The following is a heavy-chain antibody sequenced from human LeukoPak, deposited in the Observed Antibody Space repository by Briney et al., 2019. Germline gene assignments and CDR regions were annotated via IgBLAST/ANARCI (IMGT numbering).Heavy chain of an antibody. J-gene: IGHJ4*02. Sequence: GGSLRLSCAASGFTFSRFSMNWVRQAPGKGLEWVSSISSSSSNIYYADSVKGRFTISRDNAKNPLYLQMNSLRAEDTAVYYVTRGDGYNTFDYWGQGNLVTVSS. CDR1: GFTFSRFS. CDR3: TRGDGYNTFDY. D-gene: IGHD5-24*01. V-gene: IGHV3-21*01. CDR2: ISSSSSNI.